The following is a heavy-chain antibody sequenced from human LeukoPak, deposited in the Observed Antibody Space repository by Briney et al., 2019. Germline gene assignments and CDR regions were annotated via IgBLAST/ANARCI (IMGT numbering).Heavy chain of an antibody. V-gene: IGHV3-21*01. CDR1: GFTFSSYW. D-gene: IGHD5-12*01. J-gene: IGHJ4*02. CDR3: ARDLRDDGYNL. CDR2: ISSSSSYI. Sequence: PGGSLRLYCAASGFTFSSYWMQWVRQAPGKGLEWVSSISSSSSYIYYADSVKGRFTISRDNAKNSLYLQMNSLRAEDTAVYYCARDLRDDGYNLWGQGTLVTVSS.